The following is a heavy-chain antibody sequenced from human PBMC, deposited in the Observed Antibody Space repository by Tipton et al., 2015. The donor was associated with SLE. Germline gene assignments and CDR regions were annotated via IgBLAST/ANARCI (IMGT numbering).Heavy chain of an antibody. Sequence: TLSLTRTVSGGSISSYYWSWIRQPPGKGLEWIGYIYYSGSTNYNPSLKSRVTISVDTSKNQFSLKLSSVTAADAAVYYCAREGVGYQLFPDYYYYYMDVWGKGTTVTVSS. CDR3: AREGVGYQLFPDYYYYYMDV. CDR1: GGSISSYY. D-gene: IGHD2-2*01. V-gene: IGHV4-59*01. J-gene: IGHJ6*03. CDR2: IYYSGST.